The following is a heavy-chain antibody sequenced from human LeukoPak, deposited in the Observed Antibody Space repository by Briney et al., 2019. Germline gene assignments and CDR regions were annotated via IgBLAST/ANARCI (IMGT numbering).Heavy chain of an antibody. D-gene: IGHD6-13*01. CDR1: GFAFSSYG. CDR3: AKGDYIAAAGTYAFDI. CDR2: ISYDGSNK. Sequence: GRSLRLSCAASGFAFSSYGMHWVRQAPGKGLEWVAVISYDGSNKYYADSVKGRFTISRDNSKNTLYLQMNSLRAEDTAVYYCAKGDYIAAAGTYAFDIWGQGTMVTVSS. V-gene: IGHV3-30*18. J-gene: IGHJ3*02.